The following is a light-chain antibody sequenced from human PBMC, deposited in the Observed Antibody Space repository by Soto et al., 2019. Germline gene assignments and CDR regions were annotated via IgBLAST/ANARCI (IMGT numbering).Light chain of an antibody. J-gene: IGLJ1*01. CDR3: SSYTNTNSSDCG. V-gene: IGLV2-14*01. Sequence: QSVLTQPASVSGSPGQSITISCTGTSGDIGSYNRVSWYQQHPGKAPKLIIYEVTDRPSGVSNRFSGSKSGKTASLTISGLQAEDEADYYCSSYTNTNSSDCGFGNGTKVTV. CDR2: EVT. CDR1: SGDIGSYNR.